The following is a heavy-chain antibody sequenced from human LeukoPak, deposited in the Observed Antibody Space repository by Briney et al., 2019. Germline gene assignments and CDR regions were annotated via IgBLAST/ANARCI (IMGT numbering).Heavy chain of an antibody. CDR3: AREGGYSYEIDY. V-gene: IGHV3-30*03. J-gene: IGHJ4*02. D-gene: IGHD5-18*01. CDR1: GFTVSSNY. CDR2: ISYDGSNK. Sequence: GGSLRLSCAASGFTVSSNYMSWVRQAPGKGLEWVAVISYDGSNKYYADSVKGRFTISRDNSKNTLYLQMNSLRAEDTAVYYCAREGGYSYEIDYWGQGTLVTVSS.